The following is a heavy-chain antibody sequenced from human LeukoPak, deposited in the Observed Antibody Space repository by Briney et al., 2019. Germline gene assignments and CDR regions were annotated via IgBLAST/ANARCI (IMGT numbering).Heavy chain of an antibody. CDR2: IYYSGST. V-gene: IGHV4-39*01. CDR1: GGSISSSSYY. J-gene: IGHJ4*02. D-gene: IGHD2-2*01. CDR3: ARHSSGGYCSSTSCYRFDY. Sequence: PSETLSLTCTVSGGSISSSSYYWGWIRQPPGKGLEWNGSIYYSGSTYYNPSLKSRVTRSVDTAKIQFSLKLSSVTAADTAVYYCARHSSGGYCSSTSCYRFDYWGQGTLVTVSS.